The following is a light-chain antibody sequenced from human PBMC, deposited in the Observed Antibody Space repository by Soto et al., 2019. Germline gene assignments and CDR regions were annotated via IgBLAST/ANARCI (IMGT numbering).Light chain of an antibody. CDR3: QQYHSTPHT. J-gene: IGKJ2*01. CDR2: AAS. V-gene: IGKV1-39*01. CDR1: QSISSY. Sequence: DIHMTQSPSSLSASVIDIVTITFLASQSISSYLDWYQQKPGKAPKLLIYAASSLQSGVPSRFSGSGSGTEFTLTISSLQPEDFATYYCQQYHSTPHTFGQGTKVDIK.